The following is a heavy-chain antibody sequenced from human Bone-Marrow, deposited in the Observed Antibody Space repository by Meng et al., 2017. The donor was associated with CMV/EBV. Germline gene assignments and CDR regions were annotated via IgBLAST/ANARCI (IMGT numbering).Heavy chain of an antibody. J-gene: IGHJ6*02. CDR1: GGSFSGYY. Sequence: GSLRLSCAVYGGSFSGYYWSWIRQPPGKGLEWIGEINHSGSTNYNPSLKSRVTISVDTSKNQFSLKLSSVTAADTAVYYCARDYGMDVWGQGTTVTSP. V-gene: IGHV4-34*01. CDR3: ARDYGMDV. CDR2: INHSGST.